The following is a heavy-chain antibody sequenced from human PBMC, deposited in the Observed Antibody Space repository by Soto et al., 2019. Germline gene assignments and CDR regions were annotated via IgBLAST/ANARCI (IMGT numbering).Heavy chain of an antibody. CDR1: GDSISRYY. J-gene: IGHJ4*02. Sequence: SETLSLTCSVSGDSISRYYWSWIRQPPGKGLKWIGYIYYSGSANYNPSLKSRIIMSVDTSKNQFSLKVTSSTAADTAVYYCARNSNYFDYWGQGTLVTVSS. CDR3: ARNSNYFDY. CDR2: IYYSGSA. D-gene: IGHD4-4*01. V-gene: IGHV4-59*01.